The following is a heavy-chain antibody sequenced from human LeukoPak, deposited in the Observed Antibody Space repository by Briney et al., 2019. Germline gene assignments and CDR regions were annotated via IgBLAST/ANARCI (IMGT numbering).Heavy chain of an antibody. CDR1: GFTFSSYA. Sequence: GGSLRLSCAASGFTFSSYAMHWVRQAPGKGLEWVAVDGSNKYYADSVRGRFTISRDNSKNTLFLQMNSLRAEDTAVYYCAKDLRTSGYYPYYFDYWGHGTLVTVSS. V-gene: IGHV3-30*18. CDR3: AKDLRTSGYYPYYFDY. CDR2: DGSNK. J-gene: IGHJ4*01. D-gene: IGHD3-22*01.